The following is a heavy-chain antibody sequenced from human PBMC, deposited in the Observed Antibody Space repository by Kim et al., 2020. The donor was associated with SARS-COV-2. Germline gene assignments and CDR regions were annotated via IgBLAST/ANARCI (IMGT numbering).Heavy chain of an antibody. Sequence: ANSAKGRLTVARDNNRNTLDLQMNSLTGEDTALYFCAKDHPSSGWPTFDSWGQGTLVTVSS. J-gene: IGHJ4*02. V-gene: IGHV3-23*01. D-gene: IGHD6-19*01. CDR3: AKDHPSSGWPTFDS.